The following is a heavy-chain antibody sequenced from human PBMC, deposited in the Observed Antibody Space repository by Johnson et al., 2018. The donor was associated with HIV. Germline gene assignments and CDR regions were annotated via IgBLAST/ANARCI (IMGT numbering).Heavy chain of an antibody. Sequence: QVQLVESGGGVVQPGRSLRLSCAASGFTFSSYAMHWVRQAPGKGLEWVAVISYDGSNKYYADSVKGRFTISRDNSKNTLYLQMNSLRAEDTAVYYSASEEWELLGDAFDIWGQGTMVTVSS. CDR2: ISYDGSNK. D-gene: IGHD1-26*01. J-gene: IGHJ3*02. CDR3: ASEEWELLGDAFDI. CDR1: GFTFSSYA. V-gene: IGHV3-30*04.